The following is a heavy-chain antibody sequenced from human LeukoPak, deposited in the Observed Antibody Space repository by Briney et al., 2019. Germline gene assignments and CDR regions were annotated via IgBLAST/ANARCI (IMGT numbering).Heavy chain of an antibody. D-gene: IGHD2-2*01. CDR1: GYTFTSYG. CDR3: ARICSSTSCFVDY. J-gene: IGHJ4*02. Sequence: ASVKVSCKASGYTFTSYGISWVRQAPGQGLEWMGWISAYNGNTNYAQKLQGRVTMTTDTSTSTAYVELRSLRSDDTAVYYCARICSSTSCFVDYWGQGTLVTVSS. V-gene: IGHV1-18*01. CDR2: ISAYNGNT.